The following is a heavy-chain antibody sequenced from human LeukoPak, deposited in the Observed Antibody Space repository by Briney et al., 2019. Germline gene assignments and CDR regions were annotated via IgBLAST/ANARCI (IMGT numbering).Heavy chain of an antibody. J-gene: IGHJ6*02. Sequence: PGGSLRLSCAASGFTFSSYWMSWVRQAPGKGLEWVANKKQDGREKYYVDSVKGRFTISRDNAKNSLYLQMNSLRAEDTAVYYCARDGSYGSGKRAGYYYYYGMDVWGQGTTVTVSS. CDR1: GFTFSSYW. CDR3: ARDGSYGSGKRAGYYYYYGMDV. V-gene: IGHV3-7*04. CDR2: KKQDGREK. D-gene: IGHD3-10*01.